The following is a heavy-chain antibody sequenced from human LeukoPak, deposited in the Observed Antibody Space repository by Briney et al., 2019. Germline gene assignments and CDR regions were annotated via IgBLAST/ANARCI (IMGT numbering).Heavy chain of an antibody. CDR1: GFTLTNYD. V-gene: IGHV1-8*01. CDR3: VRDGEGVAISVNFWFDP. CDR2: MNPINGNT. Sequence: EASVNVSFKASGFTLTNYDINWVRQAPGQGLEWMGWMNPINGNTGYARKFQGRVTMTRDTSISTAYMELRSLTSEDTAIYYCVRDGEGVAISVNFWFDPWGQGTLVTVSS. J-gene: IGHJ5*02. D-gene: IGHD3-10*01.